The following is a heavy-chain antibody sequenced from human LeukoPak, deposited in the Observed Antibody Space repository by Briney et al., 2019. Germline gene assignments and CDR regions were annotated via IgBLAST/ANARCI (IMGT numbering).Heavy chain of an antibody. CDR2: IHYSGST. CDR3: ARAFGCYPGICGFDI. V-gene: IGHV4-61*05. Sequence: SETLSLTCTVSGGSISSNNYSWGWIRQPPGKGLEWIGYIHYSGSTNYNPSLKSRVTISGDTSQNQFSLKLNSVTAADTAMYYCARAFGCYPGICGFDIWGQGTMVTVSS. D-gene: IGHD2-15*01. CDR1: GGSISSNNYS. J-gene: IGHJ3*02.